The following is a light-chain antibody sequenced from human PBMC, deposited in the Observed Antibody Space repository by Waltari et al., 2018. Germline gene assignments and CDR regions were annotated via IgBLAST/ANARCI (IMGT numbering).Light chain of an antibody. V-gene: IGKV3-11*01. J-gene: IGKJ3*01. Sequence: EIVLTQSPATLSFSPGERATLSCRASQSVSSLAWFQQKPGQAPRLLIYDASNRATGIPARFSGSGSGTDFTLTISSLEPEDFAVYYCQQRSNWLFTFGPGTKVDI. CDR2: DAS. CDR1: QSVSS. CDR3: QQRSNWLFT.